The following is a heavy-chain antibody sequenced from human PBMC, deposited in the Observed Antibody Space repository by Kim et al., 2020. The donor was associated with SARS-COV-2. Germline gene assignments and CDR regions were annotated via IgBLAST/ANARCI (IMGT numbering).Heavy chain of an antibody. CDR1: GFTFDDYA. V-gene: IGHV3-9*01. Sequence: GGSLRLSCAASGFTFDDYAMHWVRQAPGKGLQWVSGFTWNNNTIGYADSVKGRFTISRDNAQNSLYLEMNSLRAEDTAFYYCARGRPIDYWGQGTLVTVS. D-gene: IGHD3-10*01. CDR3: ARGRPIDY. CDR2: FTWNNNTI. J-gene: IGHJ4*02.